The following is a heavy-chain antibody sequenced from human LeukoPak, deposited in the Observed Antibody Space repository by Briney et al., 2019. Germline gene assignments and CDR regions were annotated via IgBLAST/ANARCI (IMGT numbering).Heavy chain of an antibody. V-gene: IGHV4-38-2*02. CDR3: ARGGNTMTRTLNWFAP. CDR2: VDHSGGT. J-gene: IGHJ5*02. CDR1: GYSLSSGYY. Sequence: SETLSLTCTVSGYSLSSGYYWGWIRQPPGKGLEWIGSVDHSGGTYYNPSVRSRVSISVDTSKNQFSMKLSSVTAADTAVYYCARGGNTMTRTLNWFAPWGQGTLVTVSS. D-gene: IGHD3-22*01.